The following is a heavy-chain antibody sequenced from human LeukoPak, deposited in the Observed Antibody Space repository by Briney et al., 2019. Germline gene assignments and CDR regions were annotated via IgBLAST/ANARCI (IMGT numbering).Heavy chain of an antibody. CDR1: GGTFSSYA. V-gene: IGHV1-69*13. Sequence: ASVKVSCKASGGTFSSYAISWVRQAPGQGLEWMGGIIPIFGTAHYAQKFQGRVTITADESTSTAYMELSSLRSEDTAVYYCARVPCMVRGVIPACWRGRARTNGMDVWGKGTTVTVSS. J-gene: IGHJ6*04. CDR2: IIPIFGTA. CDR3: ARVPCMVRGVIPACWRGRARTNGMDV. D-gene: IGHD3-10*01.